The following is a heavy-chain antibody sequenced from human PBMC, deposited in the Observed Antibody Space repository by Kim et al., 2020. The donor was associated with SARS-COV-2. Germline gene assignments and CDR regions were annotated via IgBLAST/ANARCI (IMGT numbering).Heavy chain of an antibody. CDR3: ARGSRSYYHPFDY. V-gene: IGHV4-4*07. J-gene: IGHJ4*02. D-gene: IGHD1-26*01. Sequence: NYNPSLKSRLTMSVDTSKNQFSLKLNSRTAADTAVYYCARGSRSYYHPFDYWGQGILVTVSS.